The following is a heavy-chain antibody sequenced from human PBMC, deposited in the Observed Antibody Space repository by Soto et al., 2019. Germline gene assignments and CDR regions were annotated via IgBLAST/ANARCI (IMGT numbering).Heavy chain of an antibody. V-gene: IGHV3-15*01. CDR3: TTNSVTDFYYYGMEV. CDR1: GFTFSNGW. CDR2: IKTNIDGGRI. Sequence: PGGSLRLSCEGSGFTFSNGWMTWVRQAPGKGLEWVGRIKTNIDGGRIDYAAPVKGRFTISRDDSKSTLYLQMNSLKTEDTGVYYCTTNSVTDFYYYGMEVWGLGTTVTAP. J-gene: IGHJ6*02.